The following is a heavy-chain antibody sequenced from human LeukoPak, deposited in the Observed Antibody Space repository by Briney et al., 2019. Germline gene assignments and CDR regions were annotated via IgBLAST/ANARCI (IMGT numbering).Heavy chain of an antibody. D-gene: IGHD5-24*01. J-gene: IGHJ4*02. V-gene: IGHV3-21*01. CDR1: GFTFSTYS. CDR2: ISGSGSYI. CDR3: AMATDSYQFDY. Sequence: TGGSLGLSCAASGFTFSTYSMNWVRQAPGKGLEWVSYISGSGSYIYYADSVKGRFTISRDNGKNSLYLQMNSLRAEDTAVYYCAMATDSYQFDYWGQGTLVTVSS.